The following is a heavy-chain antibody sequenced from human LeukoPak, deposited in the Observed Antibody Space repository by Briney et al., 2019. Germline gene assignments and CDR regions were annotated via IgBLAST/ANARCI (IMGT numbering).Heavy chain of an antibody. J-gene: IGHJ4*02. CDR2: IRYDGSNK. Sequence: GGSLRLSCAASGFTFSSYGMHWVRQAPGKGLEWVAFIRYDGSNKYYADSVKGRFTISRDNSKNTLYLQMNSLRAEDTAVYYCAKDPRKDIVVVPAAVQQGNYFDYWGQGTLVTASS. CDR3: AKDPRKDIVVVPAAVQQGNYFDY. CDR1: GFTFSSYG. V-gene: IGHV3-30*02. D-gene: IGHD2-2*01.